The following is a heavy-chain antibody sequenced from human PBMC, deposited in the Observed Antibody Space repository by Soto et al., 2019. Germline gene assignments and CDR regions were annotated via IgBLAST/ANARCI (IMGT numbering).Heavy chain of an antibody. CDR2: IYPSGSP. J-gene: IGHJ3*01. CDR1: SGSIFTTNW. V-gene: IGHV4-4*02. Sequence: QVQLQESGPGLVKPSGTLSLTFAASSGSIFTTNWWRWVRQSPGRGLQWIGDIYPSGSPKYNPSLKSRVSISIDKSKDRFFLNLTSVTAADTAVYYCARKPDVATAKVGGGYVFDVWGQWTMVTVYS. D-gene: IGHD3-16*01. CDR3: ARKPDVATAKVGGGYVFDV.